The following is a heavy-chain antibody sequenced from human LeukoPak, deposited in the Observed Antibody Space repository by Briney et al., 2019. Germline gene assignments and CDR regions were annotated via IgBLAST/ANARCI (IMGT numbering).Heavy chain of an antibody. D-gene: IGHD2-15*01. V-gene: IGHV1-69*13. CDR3: ASPRRAYSGHYFDY. Sequence: SVKVSCKASGGTFSSYAISWVRQAPGQGLEWMGGIIPIFGTANYAQKFQGRVTITADESTSTAYMELSSLRSEYTAVYYCASPRRAYSGHYFDYWGQGTLVTVSS. CDR1: GGTFSSYA. J-gene: IGHJ4*02. CDR2: IIPIFGTA.